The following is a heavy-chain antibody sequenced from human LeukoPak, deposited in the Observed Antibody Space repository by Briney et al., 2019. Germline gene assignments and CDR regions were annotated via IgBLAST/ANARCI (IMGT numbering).Heavy chain of an antibody. CDR1: GFTFSDYY. V-gene: IGHV3-11*04. Sequence: GGSLRLSCAASGFTFSDYYMSWIRQAPGKGLEWVSYISSGGRTIYYADSVKGRFTMSRDNARNSLYLQMNSLRAEDTAMSYCARDVVVVVASDSNFNYWGQGPLVTVSS. J-gene: IGHJ4*02. CDR3: ARDVVVVVASDSNFNY. CDR2: ISSGGRTI. D-gene: IGHD2-15*01.